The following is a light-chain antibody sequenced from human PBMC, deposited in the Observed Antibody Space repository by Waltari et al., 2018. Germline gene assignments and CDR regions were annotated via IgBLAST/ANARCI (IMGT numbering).Light chain of an antibody. V-gene: IGKV1-39*01. CDR1: QNIDNY. CDR2: SAS. CDR3: QQSYKDPTT. J-gene: IGKJ1*01. Sequence: DIQMTQSPSSLSASVGDRVTIACRASQNIDNYLSWYQQKPGEAPRHLIFSASSPHSGVPSRFTGSGSETDFALTIGGLQPEDSGIYYCQQSYKDPTTFGQGTRVQV.